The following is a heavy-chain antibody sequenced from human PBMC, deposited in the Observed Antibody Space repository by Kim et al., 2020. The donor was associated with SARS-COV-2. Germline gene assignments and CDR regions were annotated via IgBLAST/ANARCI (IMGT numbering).Heavy chain of an antibody. CDR1: GGTFSSYA. V-gene: IGHV1-69*13. Sequence: SVKVSCKASGGTFSSYAISWVRQAPGQGLEWMGGIIPIFGTANYAQKFQGRVTITADESTSTAYMELSSLRSEDTAVYYCARDDIVVVPAAREYYYYGMDVWGQGTTVTVSS. D-gene: IGHD2-2*01. CDR3: ARDDIVVVPAAREYYYYGMDV. J-gene: IGHJ6*02. CDR2: IIPIFGTA.